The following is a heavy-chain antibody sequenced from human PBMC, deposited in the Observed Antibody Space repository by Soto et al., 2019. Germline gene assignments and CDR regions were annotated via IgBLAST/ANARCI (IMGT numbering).Heavy chain of an antibody. Sequence: GEAQKVSSDGSGYSFAGYSITWVRPKPGKGAVWVGRIDPNDTQTYYSPSFRGHVTISATKSITTVSLEWSSLRASDTAMYYCSRQIYGADTGPNYQYYFEAWGQGTPVTVSS. CDR2: IDPNDTQT. J-gene: IGHJ4*02. D-gene: IGHD5-18*01. CDR1: GYSFAGYS. CDR3: SRQIYGADTGPNYQYYFEA. V-gene: IGHV5-10-1*01.